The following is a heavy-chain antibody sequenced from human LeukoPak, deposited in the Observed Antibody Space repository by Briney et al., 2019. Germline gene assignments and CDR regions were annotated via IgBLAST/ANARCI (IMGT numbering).Heavy chain of an antibody. CDR1: GFPFRSYA. CDR3: AKDLSLRSSDWYPGFDS. CDR2: ISESGGRT. V-gene: IGHV3-23*01. J-gene: IGHJ4*02. Sequence: PGGSLRLSCAASGFPFRSYAMSWIRQAPGKGLEWISVISESGGRTYYADSVKGRFTISTDNSKNTLYLQMNSLRAEDTAVYYCAKDLSLRSSDWYPGFDSWGQGTLVTVSS. D-gene: IGHD6-19*01.